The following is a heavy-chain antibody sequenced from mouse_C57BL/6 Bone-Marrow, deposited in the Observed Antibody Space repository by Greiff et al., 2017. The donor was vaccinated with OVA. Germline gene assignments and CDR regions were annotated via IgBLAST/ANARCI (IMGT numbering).Heavy chain of an antibody. D-gene: IGHD4-1*01. V-gene: IGHV1-19*01. Sequence: VQLQQSGPVLVKPGASVKMSCKASGYTFTDYYMNWVKQSHGKSLEWIGVINPYNGGTSYNQKFKGKATVTVDKSSSTAYMELNSLTSEDSAVYYCALTAYFDYWGQGTTLTVSS. CDR1: GYTFTDYY. J-gene: IGHJ2*01. CDR2: INPYNGGT. CDR3: ALTAYFDY.